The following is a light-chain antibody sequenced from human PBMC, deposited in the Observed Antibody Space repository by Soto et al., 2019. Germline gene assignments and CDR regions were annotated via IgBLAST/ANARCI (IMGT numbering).Light chain of an antibody. CDR3: QQNNKWPPVT. J-gene: IGKJ4*01. Sequence: EVVMTQSPATVSVSPGEVVTLSCRASKTISNDLAWYQQKPGQAPRLLIYGASTRSTGVPARFSDAGSGTDFTLTISSLQSEDFAFYYCQQNNKWPPVTFGGGTKVEIK. CDR2: GAS. V-gene: IGKV3-15*01. CDR1: KTISND.